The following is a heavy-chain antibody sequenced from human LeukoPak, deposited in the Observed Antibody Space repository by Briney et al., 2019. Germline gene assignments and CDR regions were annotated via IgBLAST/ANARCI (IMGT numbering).Heavy chain of an antibody. D-gene: IGHD3-10*01. CDR1: GYTFTSYY. J-gene: IGHJ4*02. CDR2: INPSGGST. V-gene: IGHV1-46*01. Sequence: ASVKVSCKASGYTFTSYYMHWVRQALGQGLEWMGIINPSGGSTSYAQKFQGRVTMTEDTSTDTAYMELSSLRSEDTAVYYCATSKGYYYGSGSFGAPTDYWGQGALVTVSS. CDR3: ATSKGYYYGSGSFGAPTDY.